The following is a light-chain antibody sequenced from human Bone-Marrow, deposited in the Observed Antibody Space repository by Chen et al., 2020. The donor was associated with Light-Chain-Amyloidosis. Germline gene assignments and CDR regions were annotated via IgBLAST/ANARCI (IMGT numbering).Light chain of an antibody. Sequence: DIQMIQSPSSLSASVGDRVTITCQASQDITNSLNWFQQKPGKAPKLLIYDASNLETGVPSRFSGSGSGTDFTFNITSLHPEDCATYYCQQSDNFPLTFGGGTTVDIK. V-gene: IGKV1-33*01. J-gene: IGKJ4*01. CDR2: DAS. CDR3: QQSDNFPLT. CDR1: QDITNS.